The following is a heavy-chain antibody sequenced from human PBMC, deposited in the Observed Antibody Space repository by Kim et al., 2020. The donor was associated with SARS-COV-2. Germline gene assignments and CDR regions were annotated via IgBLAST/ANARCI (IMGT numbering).Heavy chain of an antibody. Sequence: KCQGRVTMTRDTSTSTVYMELSSLRSEDTAVYYCARYGNVDTETNWYFDLWGRGTLVTVSS. CDR3: ARYGNVDTETNWYFDL. D-gene: IGHD5-18*01. V-gene: IGHV1-46*01. J-gene: IGHJ2*01.